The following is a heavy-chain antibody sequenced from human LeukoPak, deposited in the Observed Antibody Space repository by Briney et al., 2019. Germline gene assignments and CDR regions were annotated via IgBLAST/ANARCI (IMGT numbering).Heavy chain of an antibody. CDR1: GFSFSDYY. CDR3: ARSIGYYYTMDV. J-gene: IGHJ6*02. Sequence: GGSLRLSCVACGFSFSDYYMSWIRQAPGRGLEWISYISGSGSDLCYADSVKGRFTISRDNANNSLYLQMNSLRAEDTAVYYCARSIGYYYTMDVWGQGTTVTVSS. V-gene: IGHV3-11*01. D-gene: IGHD3-22*01. CDR2: ISGSGSDL.